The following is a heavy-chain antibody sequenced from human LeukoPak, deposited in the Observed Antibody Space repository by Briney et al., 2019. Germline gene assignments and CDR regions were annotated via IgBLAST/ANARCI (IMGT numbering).Heavy chain of an antibody. CDR1: GGSISSGDYY. CDR3: ASRFGELLPDY. Sequence: SETLSLTCTVSGGSISSGDYYWCWIRQPPGKGLEWIGYIYYSRSTYYNPSLKSRVTISVDTSKNQFSLKLSSVTAADTAVYYCASRFGELLPDYWGQGTLVTVSS. D-gene: IGHD3-10*01. J-gene: IGHJ4*02. CDR2: IYYSRST. V-gene: IGHV4-30-4*01.